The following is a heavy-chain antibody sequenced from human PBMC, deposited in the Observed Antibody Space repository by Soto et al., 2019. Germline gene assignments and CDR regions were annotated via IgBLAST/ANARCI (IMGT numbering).Heavy chain of an antibody. CDR3: ATWHEREHAYDV. J-gene: IGHJ3*01. Sequence: DVQLVESGGGLMQPGESLRLSCAASGLTVSGKKYVAWVRQAPGKGLEWVSALYDVDGSFYADSVKGRFTTSSDSSKTTVYLQRKGLRPDEPAVYYCATWHEREHAYDVWGQGTTVTVSS. CDR2: LYDVDGS. V-gene: IGHV3-53*01. D-gene: IGHD1-1*01. CDR1: GLTVSGKKY.